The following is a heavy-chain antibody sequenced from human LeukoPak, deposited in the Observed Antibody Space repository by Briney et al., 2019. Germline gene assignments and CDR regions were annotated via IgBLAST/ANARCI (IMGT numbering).Heavy chain of an antibody. J-gene: IGHJ3*02. CDR1: GFTFSSYG. V-gene: IGHV3-30*03. CDR3: ARDHLYALDI. CDR2: ISYDASYE. Sequence: PGRSLRLSCAASGFTFSSYGVHWVRQAPGKGLEWVAVISYDASYENYADSVKGRFTISRDNSKNTLYLQMNSLRAEDTAVYFCARDHLYALDIWGQGTTVSVSS. D-gene: IGHD5/OR15-5a*01.